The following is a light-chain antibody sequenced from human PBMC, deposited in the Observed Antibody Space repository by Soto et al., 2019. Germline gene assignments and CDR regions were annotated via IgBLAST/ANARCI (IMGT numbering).Light chain of an antibody. J-gene: IGKJ1*01. CDR2: AAS. CDR3: QQSYTSWWT. CDR1: QGISTH. Sequence: DIQLTQSPSFLSASVGDRVTITCRASQGISTHLSWYQQKPGKAPKLLIYAASSLQSWVPSRFTGSGSGTDFTLTISSLQPEDFATYYCQQSYTSWWTFGQGTKV. V-gene: IGKV1-39*01.